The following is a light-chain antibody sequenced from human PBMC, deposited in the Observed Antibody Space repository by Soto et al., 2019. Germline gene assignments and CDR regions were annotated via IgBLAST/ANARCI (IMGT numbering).Light chain of an antibody. Sequence: EIVWTQSPGTLSLSPGERATLSCRASQSVRSDYLAWYQQKPGQAPRLHIYGASTRATGIPDRFTGSGSGTDFTLTISRLEPEDFAVYYCQQYGSSPRTFGQGTKVDIK. CDR3: QQYGSSPRT. J-gene: IGKJ1*01. CDR1: QSVRSDY. CDR2: GAS. V-gene: IGKV3-20*01.